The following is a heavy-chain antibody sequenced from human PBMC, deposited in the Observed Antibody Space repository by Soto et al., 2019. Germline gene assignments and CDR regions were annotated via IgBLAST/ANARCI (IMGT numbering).Heavy chain of an antibody. D-gene: IGHD4-4*01. CDR1: GGSISSGDYY. Sequence: SETLSLTCTVSGGSISSGDYYWSWIRQPPGKGLEWIGYISYSGSTYYNPSLKSRVTISVDTSKNQFSLKLSSVTAADTAVYYCARDPPSDYNTVGVAFDIWGKGTMVTVSS. V-gene: IGHV4-30-4*01. CDR3: ARDPPSDYNTVGVAFDI. CDR2: ISYSGST. J-gene: IGHJ3*02.